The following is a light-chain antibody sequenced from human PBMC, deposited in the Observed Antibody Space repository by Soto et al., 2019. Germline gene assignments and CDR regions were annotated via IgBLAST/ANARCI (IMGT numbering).Light chain of an antibody. Sequence: DIQMTQSPSSLSASVGDRVIITCRASQTSSSHLNWYQKKPGKATNLLFYAASSLQSGVPSRFAGSDSGTDFTLTISSLQPEDFATYFCQQSYTTPITFGQGTRLEIK. CDR1: QTSSSH. V-gene: IGKV1-39*01. CDR2: AAS. J-gene: IGKJ5*01. CDR3: QQSYTTPIT.